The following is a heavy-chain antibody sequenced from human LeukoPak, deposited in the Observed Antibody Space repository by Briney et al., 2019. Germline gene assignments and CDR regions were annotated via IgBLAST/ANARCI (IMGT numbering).Heavy chain of an antibody. V-gene: IGHV3-23*01. CDR2: IKGGGDGT. D-gene: IGHD4-17*01. Sequence: PGGSLRLSCAASAFSLNAYNMNWVRQAPGKGLEWVSHIKGGGDGTYCADSVKGRFTISRDNSKNTLYLQMNSLRAEDTAVYYCARDAYAVADYWGQGTLVTVSS. J-gene: IGHJ4*02. CDR3: ARDAYAVADY. CDR1: AFSLNAYN.